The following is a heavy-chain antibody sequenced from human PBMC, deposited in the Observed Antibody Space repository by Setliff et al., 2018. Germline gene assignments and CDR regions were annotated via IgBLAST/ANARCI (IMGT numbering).Heavy chain of an antibody. J-gene: IGHJ6*03. CDR1: GYTFTSYY. V-gene: IGHV1-46*01. CDR2: INXXXXXX. Sequence: ASVKVSCKASGYTFTSYYIHWVRQAPGQGLEWMGIINXXXXXXXXXXXXXXXXXXTRXXXXSTVYMELSSLRSEDTAVYYCARGLQRTSGYFYYYYMGVWGKGTTVTVSS. CDR3: ARGLQRTSGYFYYYYMGV.